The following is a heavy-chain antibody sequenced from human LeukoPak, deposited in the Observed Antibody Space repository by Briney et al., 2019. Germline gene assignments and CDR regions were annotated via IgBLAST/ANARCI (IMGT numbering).Heavy chain of an antibody. CDR2: FDPEDGET. CDR1: GYTLTELS. V-gene: IGHV1-24*01. D-gene: IGHD6-13*01. Sequence: ASVKVSCKVSGYTLTELSMHWVRQAPGKGLEWMGGFDPEDGETINAQKFQGRVTMTEDTSTDTAYMELSSLRSEDTAVYYCATPIVHSSSWPDAFDIWGQGTMVTVSS. J-gene: IGHJ3*02. CDR3: ATPIVHSSSWPDAFDI.